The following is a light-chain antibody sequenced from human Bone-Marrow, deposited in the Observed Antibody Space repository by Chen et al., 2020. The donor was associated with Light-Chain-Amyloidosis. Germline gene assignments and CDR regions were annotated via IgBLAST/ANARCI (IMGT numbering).Light chain of an antibody. CDR1: SSDVGSFDL. Sequence: QSALTQPASVSGSPGQSTTISFPGTSSDVGSFDLVSWYQHHPGKAPKLIIYEVSKRPSGLSNRFSGSKSGNTASLTISGLQAEDEADYYCCSYATNKDVVFGGGTKLTVL. J-gene: IGLJ2*01. CDR3: CSYATNKDVV. CDR2: EVS. V-gene: IGLV2-23*02.